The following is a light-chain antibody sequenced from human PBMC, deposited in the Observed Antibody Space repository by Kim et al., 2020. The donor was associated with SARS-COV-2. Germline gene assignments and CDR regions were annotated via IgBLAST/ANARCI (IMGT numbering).Light chain of an antibody. CDR2: KAS. Sequence: SASIGDRINITCRASQTVSTWLAWYQQKPGKAPKLLIYKASTLQSGVPSRFSGTGDMTDFTLTISSLQPDDFATYYCQQYSDSWTFGQGTKVDIK. CDR1: QTVSTW. CDR3: QQYSDSWT. V-gene: IGKV1-5*03. J-gene: IGKJ1*01.